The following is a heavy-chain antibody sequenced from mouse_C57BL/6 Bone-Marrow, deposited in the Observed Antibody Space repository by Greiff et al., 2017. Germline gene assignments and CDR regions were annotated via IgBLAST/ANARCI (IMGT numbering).Heavy chain of an antibody. CDR2: INPSSGYT. CDR3: ARVLWYLRDY. D-gene: IGHD2-1*01. Sequence: QVQLQQSGAELARPGASVKMSCKASGYTFTSYTMHWVKQRPGPGLEWIGYINPSSGYTKYNQKFKDKATLTADKSSSTAYMQLSSLTSEDSAVYYWARVLWYLRDYWGQGTTLTVSS. V-gene: IGHV1-4*01. CDR1: GYTFTSYT. J-gene: IGHJ2*01.